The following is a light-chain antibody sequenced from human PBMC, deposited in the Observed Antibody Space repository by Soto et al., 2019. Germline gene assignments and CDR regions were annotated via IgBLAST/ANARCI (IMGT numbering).Light chain of an antibody. CDR1: SSDVGGYNY. CDR2: DVS. CDR3: LSYTTSSTYV. J-gene: IGLJ1*01. Sequence: QSVLTQPASVSGSPGQSITIPCTGTSSDVGGYNYVSWYQQHPGIAPKVMIYDVSNRPSGVSNRFSGSKSGNTASLTISGLQAEDEADYYCLSYTTSSTYVFGTGTKV. V-gene: IGLV2-14*03.